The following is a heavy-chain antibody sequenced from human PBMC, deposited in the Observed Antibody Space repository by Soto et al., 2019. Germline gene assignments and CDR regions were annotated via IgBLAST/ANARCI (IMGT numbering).Heavy chain of an antibody. CDR3: ARAGSYRFDY. V-gene: IGHV3-74*01. CDR1: GFPFTYS. D-gene: IGHD3-10*01. CDR2: IDGDASAT. J-gene: IGHJ4*02. Sequence: GGSLRLSCAGSGFPFTYSLHWGRQASGKGLAWVGRIDGDASATHYAGSVKGRFTISRDNAKNTLFLQMDSLRAEDTAVYYCARAGSYRFDYWGQGALVTVSS.